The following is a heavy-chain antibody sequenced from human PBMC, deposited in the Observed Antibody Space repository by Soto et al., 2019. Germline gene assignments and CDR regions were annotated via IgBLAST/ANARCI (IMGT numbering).Heavy chain of an antibody. CDR3: ARTSLYRDGYNYPFDY. V-gene: IGHV1-69*13. Sequence: ASVKVSCKASGGTFSSYAISWVRQAPGQGLEWMGGIIPIFGTANYAQKFQGRVTITADESTSTAYMELSSLRSEDTAVYYCARTSLYRDGYNYPFDYWGQGTLVTVSS. CDR1: GGTFSSYA. D-gene: IGHD5-12*01. CDR2: IIPIFGTA. J-gene: IGHJ4*02.